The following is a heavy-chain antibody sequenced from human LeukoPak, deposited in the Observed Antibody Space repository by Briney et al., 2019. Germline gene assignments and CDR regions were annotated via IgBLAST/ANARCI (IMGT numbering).Heavy chain of an antibody. Sequence: PGGSLRLSCAASGFTFSSYSMNWVRQAPGKGLEWVSSISSSSSYIYYADSVKGRFTISRDNAKNSLYLHMNSLRAEDTAVYYCASHYYGDLSPHYYGMDVWGQGTTVTVSS. CDR2: ISSSSSYI. J-gene: IGHJ6*02. CDR3: ASHYYGDLSPHYYGMDV. V-gene: IGHV3-21*01. CDR1: GFTFSSYS. D-gene: IGHD4-17*01.